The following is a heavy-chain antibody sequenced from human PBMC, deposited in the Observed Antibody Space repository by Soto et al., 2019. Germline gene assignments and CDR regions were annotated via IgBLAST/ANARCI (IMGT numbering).Heavy chain of an antibody. CDR2: ISACNGNT. Sequence: QVQLVQSGAEVKKPGASVKVSCKASGYTFTSYGISWVRQAPGQGLEWMGWISACNGNTNYAQKLQGRVTMTTDTSTSTAYMELRSLRSDDTAVYYCARESPRITIFGVVTYYFDYWGQGTLVTVSS. CDR1: GYTFTSYG. V-gene: IGHV1-18*01. J-gene: IGHJ4*02. D-gene: IGHD3-3*01. CDR3: ARESPRITIFGVVTYYFDY.